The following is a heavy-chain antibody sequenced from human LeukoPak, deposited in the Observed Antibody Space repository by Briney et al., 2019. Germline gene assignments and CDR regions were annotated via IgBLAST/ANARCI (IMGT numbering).Heavy chain of an antibody. J-gene: IGHJ4*02. D-gene: IGHD6-19*01. CDR2: IYPGDSDT. CDR3: ARRTRSGWYSFDY. CDR1: GYRFTSYW. V-gene: IGHV5-51*01. Sequence: GESLKISCKGSGYRFTSYWIGWVRQMPGKGLEWMGIIYPGDSDTRYSPSFQGQVTISADKSISTAYLQWSRLKASDTAMYYCARRTRSGWYSFDYWGQGTLVTVSS.